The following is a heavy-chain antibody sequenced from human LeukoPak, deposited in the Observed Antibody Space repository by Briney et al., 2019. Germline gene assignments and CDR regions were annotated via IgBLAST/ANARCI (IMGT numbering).Heavy chain of an antibody. CDR1: GYFISNGYY. Sequence: SETLSLTCAVSGYFISNGYYWVWIRQPPGRGLKWIGSLYHSDSAYYNTSLRSRVSMSVDTSKNQFSLTLSFVTAADTAVYYCARQHDSYYYYYIDVWGAETTVTVSS. J-gene: IGHJ6*03. CDR3: ARQHDSYYYYYIDV. V-gene: IGHV4-38-2*01. CDR2: LYHSDSA.